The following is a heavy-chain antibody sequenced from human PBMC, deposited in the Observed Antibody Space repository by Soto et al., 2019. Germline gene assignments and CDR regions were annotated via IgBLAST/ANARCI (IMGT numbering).Heavy chain of an antibody. CDR2: ISYEGSNT. J-gene: IGHJ6*02. D-gene: IGHD3-10*01. CDR1: GFTFDTYG. CDR3: ARVTPGNNLYYFPGLDV. V-gene: IGHV3-30-3*01. Sequence: QVHLVESGGGVAQPGRSLRLSCVASGFTFDTYGIHWVRQAPGKGLQWVALISYEGSNTYYADSVRGRFTISRDNSKNTLHLQINALRPEDTGVYYCARVTPGNNLYYFPGLDVWGQGTSVTVSS.